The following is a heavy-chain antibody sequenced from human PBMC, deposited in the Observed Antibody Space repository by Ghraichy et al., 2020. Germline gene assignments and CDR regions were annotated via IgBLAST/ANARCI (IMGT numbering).Heavy chain of an antibody. Sequence: GGSRTLSCSASGFTFSSYTMDWVRQSPGKGLEFVSAITSDGGSAFYADSVKGRFTISRDNSKSTLFLQMNSLRAEDTAVFYCVKTVGATFYYYMDVWGKGTTVTVAS. CDR1: GFTFSSYT. D-gene: IGHD1-26*01. CDR3: VKTVGATFYYYMDV. V-gene: IGHV3-64D*09. J-gene: IGHJ6*03. CDR2: ITSDGGSA.